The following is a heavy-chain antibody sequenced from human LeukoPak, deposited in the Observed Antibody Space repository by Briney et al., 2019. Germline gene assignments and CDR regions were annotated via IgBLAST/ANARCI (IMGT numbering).Heavy chain of an antibody. CDR3: AREGYSYGYGQNRGAFDY. CDR2: IYYSGST. D-gene: IGHD5-18*01. Sequence: SETLSLTCTVSGGSISSHYWSWIRQPPGKGLEWIGYIYYSGSTNYNPSLKSRVTISVDTSKNQFSLKLSSVTAADTAVYYCAREGYSYGYGQNRGAFDYWGQGTLVTVSS. CDR1: GGSISSHY. V-gene: IGHV4-59*11. J-gene: IGHJ4*02.